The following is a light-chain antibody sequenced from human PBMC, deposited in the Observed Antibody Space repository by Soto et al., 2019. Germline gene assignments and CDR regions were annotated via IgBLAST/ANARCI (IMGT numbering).Light chain of an antibody. CDR2: WAF. CDR1: QSVFYTSDNRDY. CDR3: QQYYSTPYT. V-gene: IGKV4-1*01. Sequence: DIVMTQSPESLAVSLGERATLNCKSSQSVFYTSDNRDYLAWHQQKPGQPPKLLVYWAFYRESGVPDRFSGGGSGTDFTLTISSLQAEDVAVYYCQQYYSTPYTFGQGTKLEIK. J-gene: IGKJ2*01.